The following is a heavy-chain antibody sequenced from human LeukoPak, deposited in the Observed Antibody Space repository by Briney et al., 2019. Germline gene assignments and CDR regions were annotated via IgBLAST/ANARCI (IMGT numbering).Heavy chain of an antibody. V-gene: IGHV3-23*01. CDR3: ARDSSGWKYYFDY. Sequence: GGSLRLSCAASGFIFSSYAMSWVRQAPGKGLEWVSALSGSGGNTYYADSVKGRFTISRDNSKSTLYLQMTSLRDEDTAVYYCARDSSGWKYYFDYWGQGTLVTVSS. D-gene: IGHD6-19*01. CDR1: GFIFSSYA. J-gene: IGHJ4*02. CDR2: LSGSGGNT.